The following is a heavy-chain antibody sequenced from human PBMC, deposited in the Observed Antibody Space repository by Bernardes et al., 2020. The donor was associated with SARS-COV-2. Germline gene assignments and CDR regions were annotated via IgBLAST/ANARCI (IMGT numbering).Heavy chain of an antibody. Sequence: GWSLRISCAASGFTFSNYAMSWVRQAPGTGLEWVSAISGSGGSTYYADSVKGRFTISRDNSKNTLYLQMNSLRAEDTAVYYCAKDPYYDFWSGYYLDYWGQGTLVTVSS. J-gene: IGHJ4*02. V-gene: IGHV3-23*01. CDR2: ISGSGGST. CDR1: GFTFSNYA. CDR3: AKDPYYDFWSGYYLDY. D-gene: IGHD3-3*01.